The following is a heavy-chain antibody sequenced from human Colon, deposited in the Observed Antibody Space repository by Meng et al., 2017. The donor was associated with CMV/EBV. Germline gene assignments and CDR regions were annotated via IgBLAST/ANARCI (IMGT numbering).Heavy chain of an antibody. CDR3: ARGRAVAAPYYFDY. Sequence: SRYTFNSYAMHWVRQAHGQRLEWMGWINAGNGNTKYSQKFQGRVTITRDTSASTAYMELSSLRSEDTAVYYCARGRAVAAPYYFDYWGQGTLVTVSS. V-gene: IGHV1-3*01. CDR1: RYTFNSYA. D-gene: IGHD6-19*01. CDR2: INAGNGNT. J-gene: IGHJ4*02.